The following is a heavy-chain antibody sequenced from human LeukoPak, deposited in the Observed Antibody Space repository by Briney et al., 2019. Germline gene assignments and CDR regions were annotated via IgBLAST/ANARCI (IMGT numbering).Heavy chain of an antibody. V-gene: IGHV1-46*01. D-gene: IGHD3-10*01. CDR3: AADSSGGGSGYYYYYGMDV. J-gene: IGHJ6*02. CDR2: INPSGGST. CDR1: GYTFTSYY. Sequence: ASVKVSCKASGYTFTSYYMHWVRRAPGQGLEWMGIINPSGGSTSYAQKFQEGVTITRDMSTSTAYMELSSLRSEDTAVYYCAADSSGGGSGYYYYYGMDVWGQGTTVTVSS.